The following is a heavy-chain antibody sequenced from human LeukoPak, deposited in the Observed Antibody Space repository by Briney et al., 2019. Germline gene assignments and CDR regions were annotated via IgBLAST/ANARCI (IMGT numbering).Heavy chain of an antibody. D-gene: IGHD3-10*01. CDR3: ARLRLLWFGESYYYYGMDV. V-gene: IGHV1-69*13. CDR1: GGTFSSYA. J-gene: IGHJ6*04. CDR2: IIPIFGTA. Sequence: GASVKVSCKASGGTFSSYAISWVRQAPGQGLEWMGGIIPIFGTANYAQKFQGRVTITADESTSTAYMELSSLRSEGTAVYYCARLRLLWFGESYYYYGMDVWGKGTTVTVSS.